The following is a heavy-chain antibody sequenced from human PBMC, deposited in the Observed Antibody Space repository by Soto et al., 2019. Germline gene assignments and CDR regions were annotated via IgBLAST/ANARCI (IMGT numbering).Heavy chain of an antibody. Sequence: VQLVESGGGLVKPGGSLRLSCAASGFTFSDYYMSWIRQAPGKGLEWVSYISSSGSTIYYADSVKGRFTISRDNAKNSLYLQMNSLRAEDTAVYYCARDSSDYYDSSGYYYLGWFDPWGQGTLVTVSS. CDR1: GFTFSDYY. CDR3: ARDSSDYYDSSGYYYLGWFDP. CDR2: ISSSGSTI. J-gene: IGHJ5*02. D-gene: IGHD3-22*01. V-gene: IGHV3-11*01.